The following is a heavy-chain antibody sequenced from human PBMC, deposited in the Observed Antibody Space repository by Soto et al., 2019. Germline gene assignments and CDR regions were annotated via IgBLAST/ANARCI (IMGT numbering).Heavy chain of an antibody. CDR2: TYYRSRWYN. V-gene: IGHV6-1*01. J-gene: IGHJ6*03. D-gene: IGHD1-26*01. CDR3: AGSTSHQWYYMDV. CDR1: GDSVSSYSAA. Sequence: SQSLSLTCAISGDSVSSYSAAWNWIRLSPSRGLEWLARTYYRSRWYNDYAVSARSRITVNPDTSKNQFSLQLTSVTPEDTAVYYCAGSTSHQWYYMDVWGKGTTVTVSS.